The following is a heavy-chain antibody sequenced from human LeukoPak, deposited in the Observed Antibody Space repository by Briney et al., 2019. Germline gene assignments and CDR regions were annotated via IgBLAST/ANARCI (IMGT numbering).Heavy chain of an antibody. V-gene: IGHV4-38-2*02. CDR2: IYNSGST. Sequence: SETLSLTCTVSGYSISSGYFWGWIRQPPGKGLEWIGTIYNSGSTYYNASLESRVTISVDTSKNQFSLKLSSVTAADTAVYYCSSHLDYWGQGTLVTVSS. CDR1: GYSISSGYF. J-gene: IGHJ4*02. CDR3: SSHLDY.